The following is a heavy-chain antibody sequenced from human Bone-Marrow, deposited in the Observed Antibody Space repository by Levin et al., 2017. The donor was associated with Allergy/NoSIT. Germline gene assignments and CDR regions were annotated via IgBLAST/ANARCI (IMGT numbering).Heavy chain of an antibody. D-gene: IGHD3-22*01. J-gene: IGHJ4*02. Sequence: GGSLRLSCAASGFTFSSYAMSWVRQAPGKGLEWVSAISGSGGSTYYADSVKGRFTISRDNSKNTLYLQMNSLRAEDTAVYYCAKDKYYYDSSGYSDYWGQGTLVTGSS. V-gene: IGHV3-23*01. CDR2: ISGSGGST. CDR3: AKDKYYYDSSGYSDY. CDR1: GFTFSSYA.